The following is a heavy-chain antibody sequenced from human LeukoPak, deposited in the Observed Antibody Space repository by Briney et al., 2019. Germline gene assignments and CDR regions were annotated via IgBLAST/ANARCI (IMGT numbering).Heavy chain of an antibody. CDR3: ALSTNYYYYYMDV. V-gene: IGHV1-8*03. J-gene: IGHJ6*03. CDR2: MNPNSGNT. CDR1: GYTFTSYD. Sequence: GASVEVSCKASGYTFTSYDINWVRQATGQGLEWMGWMNPNSGNTGYAQKFQGRVTITRNTSISTAYMELSSLRSEDTAVYYCALSTNYYYYYMDVWGKGTTVTVSS.